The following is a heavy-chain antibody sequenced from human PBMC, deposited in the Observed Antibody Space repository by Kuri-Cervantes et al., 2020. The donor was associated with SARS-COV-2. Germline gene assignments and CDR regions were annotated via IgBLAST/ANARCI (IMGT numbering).Heavy chain of an antibody. CDR1: GSSISSYY. CDR3: ARELGLTTVNWFDP. Sequence: SETLSLTCTVSGSSISSYYWSWIRQPPGKGLEWIGYIYYSGSTNYNPSLKSRVTISVDTSKNQFSLKLSSVTAADTAVYYCARELGLTTVNWFDPWGQGTLVTVSS. CDR2: IYYSGST. J-gene: IGHJ5*02. V-gene: IGHV4-59*01. D-gene: IGHD4-17*01.